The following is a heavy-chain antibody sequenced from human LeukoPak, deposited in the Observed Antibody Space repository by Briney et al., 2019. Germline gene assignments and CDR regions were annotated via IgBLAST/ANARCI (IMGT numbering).Heavy chain of an antibody. V-gene: IGHV3-21*04. CDR1: GFTFSSYS. D-gene: IGHD3-10*01. CDR3: AREDFDRDGRGFVDY. J-gene: IGHJ4*02. Sequence: PGGSLRLSCAASGFTFSSYSMNWVRQAPGKGLEWVSAISGSGGSTYYADSVRGRFTISRDKAKNSLYLQMNSLRVEDTAVYYCAREDFDRDGRGFVDYWGQGTLVTVSS. CDR2: ISGSGGST.